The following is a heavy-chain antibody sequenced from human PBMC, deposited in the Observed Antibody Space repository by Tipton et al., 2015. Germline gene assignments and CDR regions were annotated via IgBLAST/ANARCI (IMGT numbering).Heavy chain of an antibody. J-gene: IGHJ4*02. D-gene: IGHD6-6*01. CDR1: GGSVTSGSYY. Sequence: TLSLTCAVSGGSVTSGSYYWSWIRQPPGKGLEWIGYISYTDGAHYNPALKSRVTISVDTSKNQFSLTLNSVAAADTAVYYCARHRPYSSSGADYFDYWGQGTLVTVSS. CDR2: ISYTDGA. CDR3: ARHRPYSSSGADYFDY. V-gene: IGHV4-61*01.